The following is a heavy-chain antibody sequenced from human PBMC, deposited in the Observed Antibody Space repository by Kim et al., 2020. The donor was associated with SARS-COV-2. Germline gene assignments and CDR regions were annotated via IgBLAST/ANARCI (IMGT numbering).Heavy chain of an antibody. CDR1: GGSFSGYY. CDR3: ARLRQWLVNIFDY. J-gene: IGHJ4*02. CDR2: INHSGST. D-gene: IGHD6-19*01. V-gene: IGHV4-34*01. Sequence: SETLSLTCAVYGGSFSGYYWSWIRQPPGKGLEWIGEINHSGSTNYNPSLKSRVTISVDTSKNQFSLKLSSVTAADTAVYYCARLRQWLVNIFDYWGQGTLVTVSS.